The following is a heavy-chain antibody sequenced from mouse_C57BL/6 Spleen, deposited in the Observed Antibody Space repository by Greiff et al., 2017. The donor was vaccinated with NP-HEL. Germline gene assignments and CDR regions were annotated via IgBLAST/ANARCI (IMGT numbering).Heavy chain of an antibody. J-gene: IGHJ4*01. V-gene: IGHV1-18*01. CDR3: ARSGGYGSSKYYAMDA. CDR2: INPNNGGT. CDR1: GYTFTDYN. Sequence: EVQLQQSGPELVKPGASVKIPCKASGYTFTDYNMDWVKQSHGKSLEWIGDINPNNGGTIYNQKFKGKATLTVDKSSSTAYMELRSLTSEDTAVYYCARSGGYGSSKYYAMDAWGPGTSVTVSS. D-gene: IGHD1-1*01.